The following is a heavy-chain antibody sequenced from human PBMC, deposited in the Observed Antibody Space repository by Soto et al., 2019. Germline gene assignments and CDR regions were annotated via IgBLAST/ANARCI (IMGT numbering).Heavy chain of an antibody. J-gene: IGHJ6*02. V-gene: IGHV1-2*02. CDR1: AYNFTGYY. CDR2: INPNSGGT. Sequence: ASVKVSCKASAYNFTGYYMHWVRQAPGQGLEWMGWINPNSGGTNYAQKFQGRVTMTRDTSISTAYMELSRLRSDDTAVYYCARDLRYNWNDQGLKYGMDVWGQGTTVTVSS. CDR3: ARDLRYNWNDQGLKYGMDV. D-gene: IGHD1-1*01.